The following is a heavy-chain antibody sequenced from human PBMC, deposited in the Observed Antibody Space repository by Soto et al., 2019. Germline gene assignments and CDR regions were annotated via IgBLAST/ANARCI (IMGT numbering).Heavy chain of an antibody. CDR2: IVVGSGNT. CDR1: GFTFSSSA. D-gene: IGHD3-10*01. V-gene: IGHV1-58*01. CDR3: AAGIWFGELNYYYGMAV. Sequence: QMQLVQSGPEVKKPGTSVKVSCKASGFTFSSSAVQWVRQARGQRLEWIGWIVVGSGNTNYAQKFQERVSITRDMSTSTAYMELGSLRSEDTAVYYCAAGIWFGELNYYYGMAVWGQGTTVTVSS. J-gene: IGHJ6*02.